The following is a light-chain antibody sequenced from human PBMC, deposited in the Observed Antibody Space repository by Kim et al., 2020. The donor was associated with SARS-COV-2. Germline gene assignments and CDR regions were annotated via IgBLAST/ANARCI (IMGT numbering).Light chain of an antibody. J-gene: IGLJ2*01. CDR3: AAWDDSLYGVV. Sequence: QSVLTQPPSASGTPGQRVTISCSGSSSNIRSNTVHWYQQLPGTAPKLLIYRNNQRPSGVPDRFSGSKSGASASLAISGLQSEDEADYYCAAWDDSLYGVVFGGGTKLTVL. V-gene: IGLV1-44*01. CDR2: RNN. CDR1: SSNIRSNT.